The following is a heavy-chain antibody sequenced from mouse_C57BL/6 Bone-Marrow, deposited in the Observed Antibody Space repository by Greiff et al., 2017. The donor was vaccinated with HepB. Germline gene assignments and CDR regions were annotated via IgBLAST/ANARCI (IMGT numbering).Heavy chain of an antibody. Sequence: QVQLQQPGAELVRPGSSVKLSCKASGYTFTSYWMHWVKQRPIQGLEWIGNIDPSDSETHYNQKFKDKATLTVDKSSSTAYMQRSSLTSEDSAVYYCARSGYYGSSLYYYAMDYWGQGTSVTVSS. D-gene: IGHD1-1*01. V-gene: IGHV1-52*01. J-gene: IGHJ4*01. CDR2: IDPSDSET. CDR1: GYTFTSYW. CDR3: ARSGYYGSSLYYYAMDY.